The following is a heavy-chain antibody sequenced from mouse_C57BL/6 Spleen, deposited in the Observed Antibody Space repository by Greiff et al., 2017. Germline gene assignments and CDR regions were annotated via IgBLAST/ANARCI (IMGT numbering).Heavy chain of an antibody. D-gene: IGHD1-1*01. Sequence: EVKVEESGGGLVQPGGSMKLSCVASGFTFSNYWMNWVRQSPEKGLEWVAQIRLKSDNYATHYAESVKGRFTISRDDSKSSVYLQMNNLRAEDTGIYYCTGEFYHYGSLFDYWGQGTTLTVSS. CDR2: IRLKSDNYAT. CDR1: GFTFSNYW. V-gene: IGHV6-3*01. J-gene: IGHJ2*01. CDR3: TGEFYHYGSLFDY.